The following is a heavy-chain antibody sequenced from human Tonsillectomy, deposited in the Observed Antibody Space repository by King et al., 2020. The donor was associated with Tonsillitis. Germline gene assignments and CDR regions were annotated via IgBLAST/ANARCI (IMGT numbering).Heavy chain of an antibody. CDR2: ISYTVST. V-gene: IGHV4-59*01. J-gene: IGHJ6*04. CDR1: CGSISSYY. CDR3: ARAQAMDV. Sequence: QLQESGPGLVKPSETLSLTCTVSCGSISSYYWSWFRQPPGTGLQWIGYISYTVSTNYNPALKSRVSISVATSKNHFSLKLSSVTAADTAVYYCARAQAMDVWGKGTTVTVSS.